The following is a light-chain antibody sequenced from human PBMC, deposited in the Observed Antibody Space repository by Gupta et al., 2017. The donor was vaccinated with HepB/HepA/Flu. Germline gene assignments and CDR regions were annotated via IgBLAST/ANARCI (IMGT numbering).Light chain of an antibody. CDR2: TAS. CDR3: QQTYSVPPT. V-gene: IGKV1-39*01. Sequence: DIQMTQSPSSLSASVGDRVTITCRSSQSILRYLNWFQKKPGKAPNLLIYTASSLQSGVPSRFSGGGSGTDFTLNISRLQPEDFATYYCQQTYSVPPTFGPGTKVDVK. CDR1: QSILRY. J-gene: IGKJ3*01.